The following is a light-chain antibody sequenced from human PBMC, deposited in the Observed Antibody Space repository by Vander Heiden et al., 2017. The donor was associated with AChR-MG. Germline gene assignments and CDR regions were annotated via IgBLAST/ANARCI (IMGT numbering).Light chain of an antibody. Sequence: DIVMSQSQLSLPVSPGEPASAFCGSSQSLLRKNGYRYLDWYLQKPGQSPQLLIYLGSNRDTGVPDRFSGSGSGTDFTLNISRVEPEDVGVYYCRQAHKSPCTFGQGTKLDIK. J-gene: IGKJ2*02. CDR3: RQAHKSPCT. V-gene: IGKV2-28*01. CDR2: LGS. CDR1: QSLLRKNGYRY.